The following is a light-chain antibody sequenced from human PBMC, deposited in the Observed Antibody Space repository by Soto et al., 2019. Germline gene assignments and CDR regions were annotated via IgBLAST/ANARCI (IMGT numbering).Light chain of an antibody. CDR1: QSVSNNY. J-gene: IGKJ1*01. V-gene: IGKV3-20*01. Sequence: EIMFTQSPCTLSLYHGERAXXXXXASQSVSNNYLAWYQQKPGQAPRLLIYGASNRATGIPDRFSGSGSGTDFTLTISRLEPEDFAVYYCQQYGSSGTFGQGSMVEIK. CDR2: GAS. CDR3: QQYGSSGT.